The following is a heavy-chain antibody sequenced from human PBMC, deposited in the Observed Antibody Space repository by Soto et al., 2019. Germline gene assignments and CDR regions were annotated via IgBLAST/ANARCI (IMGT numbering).Heavy chain of an antibody. D-gene: IGHD2-15*01. CDR2: MYYSGST. CDR3: AGVICSGGSRYLFES. Sequence: SETLSLTCTVSGGPINSGDYYWSWIRQPPGNGLEWIGYMYYSGSTYYNPSLKSRVTISVYTSKNQFSLKLSSVTAADTAVYYCAGVICSGGSRYLFESWGEGTRVIVST. V-gene: IGHV4-30-4*01. CDR1: GGPINSGDYY. J-gene: IGHJ5*02.